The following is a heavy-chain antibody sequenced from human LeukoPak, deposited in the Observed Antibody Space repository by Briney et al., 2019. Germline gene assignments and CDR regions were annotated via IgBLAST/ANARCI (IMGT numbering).Heavy chain of an antibody. CDR2: ISGSGDST. J-gene: IGHJ6*03. V-gene: IGHV3-23*01. CDR1: GFTFSSYA. CDR3: AKERFLEWFFIEEYYFYMDV. Sequence: GGSLRLSCVASGFTFSSYAMSWVRQAPGKGLEWVSGISGSGDSTYFADSVKGRFTIFRDNSKNTLYLQMNSVRAEDTAVYYCAKERFLEWFFIEEYYFYMDVWGKGTTVTVSS. D-gene: IGHD3-3*01.